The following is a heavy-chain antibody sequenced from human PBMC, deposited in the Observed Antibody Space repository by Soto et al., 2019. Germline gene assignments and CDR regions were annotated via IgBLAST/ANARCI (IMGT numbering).Heavy chain of an antibody. D-gene: IGHD3-10*01. CDR2: VSGDGYAS. CDR1: GFTFSSNA. J-gene: IGHJ4*03. CDR3: AKRHYYGSGSFALAT. V-gene: IGHV3-23*01. Sequence: EVRLLESGGGLVQSGGSLRLPCAGSGFTFSSNAMIWVRQAPGKGLEWVSSVSGDGYASDYADSVKGRFTVSRHNSKNTLYLQMNSLRAEDTAVYYCAKRHYYGSGSFALATWGQGTLVTVSS.